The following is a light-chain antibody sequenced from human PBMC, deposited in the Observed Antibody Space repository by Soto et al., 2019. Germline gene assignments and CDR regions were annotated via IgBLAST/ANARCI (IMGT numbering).Light chain of an antibody. CDR3: QHYDRSPPWT. CDR1: QSVSSSD. CDR2: GAS. J-gene: IGKJ1*01. Sequence: EILLTQSPGTLSLSPGERATLSCRASQSVSSSDLAWYQQKPGQAPRLLIYGASNRATGIPDRFSGSGSGTDFTLTISRLEPEDFAVYYCQHYDRSPPWTFGQGTKVEIK. V-gene: IGKV3-20*01.